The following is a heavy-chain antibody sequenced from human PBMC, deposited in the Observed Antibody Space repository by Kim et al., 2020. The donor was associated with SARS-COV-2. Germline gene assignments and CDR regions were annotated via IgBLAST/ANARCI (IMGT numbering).Heavy chain of an antibody. J-gene: IGHJ5*02. D-gene: IGHD3-3*01. CDR3: ARVPDKLRFLEWPNWFDP. V-gene: IGHV1-18*04. Sequence: ASVKVSCKASGYTFTSYGISWVRQAPGQGLEWMGWISAYNGNTNYAQKLQGRVTMTTDTSTSTAYMELRSLRSDDTAVYYCARVPDKLRFLEWPNWFDPWGQGTLVTVSS. CDR1: GYTFTSYG. CDR2: ISAYNGNT.